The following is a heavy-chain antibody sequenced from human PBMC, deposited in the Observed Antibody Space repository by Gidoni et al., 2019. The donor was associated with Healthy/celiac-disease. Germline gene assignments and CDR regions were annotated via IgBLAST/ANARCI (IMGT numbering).Heavy chain of an antibody. CDR2: INHSGST. Sequence: QVQLQQWGAGLLKPSETLSLTCAVYGGSFSGYYWSWIRQPPGKGLEWIGEINHSGSTNYNPSLKSRVTISVDTSKNQFSLKLSSVTAADTAVYYCARGVVRKFWPYYYGMDVWGQGTTVTVSS. J-gene: IGHJ6*02. D-gene: IGHD2-15*01. CDR3: ARGVVRKFWPYYYGMDV. CDR1: GGSFSGYY. V-gene: IGHV4-34*01.